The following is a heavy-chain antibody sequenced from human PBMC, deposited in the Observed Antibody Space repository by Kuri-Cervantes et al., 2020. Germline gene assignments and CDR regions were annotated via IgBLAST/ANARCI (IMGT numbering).Heavy chain of an antibody. Sequence: GESLKISCAASGFTFSSYGMHWVRQAPGKGLEWVAVVHSGGNTYCADSVKGRFTISRDSSKNTVYLQMNSLRVEDTAAYYCARGSGWYFYWGQGTLVTVSS. D-gene: IGHD6-19*01. CDR3: ARGSGWYFY. CDR2: VHSGGNT. J-gene: IGHJ1*01. V-gene: IGHV3-53*01. CDR1: GFTFSSYG.